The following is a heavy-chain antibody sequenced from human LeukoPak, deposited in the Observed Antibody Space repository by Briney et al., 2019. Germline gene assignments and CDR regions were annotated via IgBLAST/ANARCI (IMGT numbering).Heavy chain of an antibody. D-gene: IGHD2-2*01. CDR1: GGSISTYY. CDR2: IYYSGST. CDR3: ASSSMSEDIVVVPAVFDY. V-gene: IGHV4-59*06. Sequence: SETLSLTCTVSGGSISTYYWSWIRQPPGKGLEWIGYIYYSGSTYYNPSLKSRVTISVDTSKNQFSLKLSSVTAADTAVYYCASSSMSEDIVVVPAVFDYWGQGTLVTVSS. J-gene: IGHJ4*02.